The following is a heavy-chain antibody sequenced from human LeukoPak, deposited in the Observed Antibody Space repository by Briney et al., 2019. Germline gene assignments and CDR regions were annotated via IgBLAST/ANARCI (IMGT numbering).Heavy chain of an antibody. CDR1: GFTFSGYS. D-gene: IGHD4-17*01. CDR3: ARDKYGDDAFDY. Sequence: GGSLRLSCAASGFTFSGYSVNWVRQAPGKGLEWVSSISSSSSYRYYADSVRGRFTISRDNAKNSLYLQVNSLRAEDTAVYYCARDKYGDDAFDYWGQGTLVTVSS. J-gene: IGHJ4*02. CDR2: ISSSSSYR. V-gene: IGHV3-21*01.